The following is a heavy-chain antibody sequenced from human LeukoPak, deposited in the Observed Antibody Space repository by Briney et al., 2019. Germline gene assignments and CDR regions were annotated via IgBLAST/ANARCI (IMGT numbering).Heavy chain of an antibody. CDR1: GFTFSSYA. Sequence: GGSLRLSCAASGFTFSSYAMSWVRQAPGKGLEWVSAISGSGGSTYYADSVKGRFTISRDNSKNTLYLQMNSLRAEDTAVYYCARDHSFRCSGGSCYRDGGWGQGTLVTVSS. CDR3: ARDHSFRCSGGSCYRDGG. J-gene: IGHJ4*02. CDR2: ISGSGGST. D-gene: IGHD2-15*01. V-gene: IGHV3-23*01.